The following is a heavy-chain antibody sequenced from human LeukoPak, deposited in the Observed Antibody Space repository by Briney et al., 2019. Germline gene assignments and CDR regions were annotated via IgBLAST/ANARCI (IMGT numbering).Heavy chain of an antibody. Sequence: SVKVSCKASGGTFSSYAISWVRQAPGQGLEWMGGIIPIFGTANYAQKFQGRVTITADESTSTAYMELSSLRSEDTAVYYCARDGIGTGDRFDYWGQGTLVTVSS. CDR3: ARDGIGTGDRFDY. CDR2: IIPIFGTA. CDR1: GGTFSSYA. J-gene: IGHJ4*02. V-gene: IGHV1-69*13. D-gene: IGHD7-27*01.